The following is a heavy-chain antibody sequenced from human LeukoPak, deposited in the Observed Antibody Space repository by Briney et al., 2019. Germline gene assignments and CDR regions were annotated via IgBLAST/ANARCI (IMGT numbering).Heavy chain of an antibody. J-gene: IGHJ4*02. CDR1: GGSISSYY. V-gene: IGHV4-59*01. CDR3: ARSRSYSSSWYSDY. Sequence: PSETLSLTCTVSGGSISSYYWSWIRQPPGKGLEWMGYIYYSGSTNYNPSLKSRVTISVDTSKNQFSLKLSSVTAADTAVYYCARSRSYSSSWYSDYWGQGTLVTVSS. D-gene: IGHD6-13*01. CDR2: IYYSGST.